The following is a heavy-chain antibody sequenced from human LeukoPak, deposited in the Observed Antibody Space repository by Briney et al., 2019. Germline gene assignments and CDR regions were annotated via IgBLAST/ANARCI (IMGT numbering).Heavy chain of an antibody. V-gene: IGHV3-7*01. CDR2: IKDDGTQT. D-gene: IGHD3-9*01. Sequence: GGSLRLSCAASGFTFSLHYMGWVRQTPEKGLEGVANIKDDGTQTFYMDSVKGRFTISRDNAKNSVYLQMNRLRAEDTAVYYCARHRYFYFDLWGQGNLVSVSS. CDR1: GFTFSLHY. CDR3: ARHRYFYFDL. J-gene: IGHJ4*02.